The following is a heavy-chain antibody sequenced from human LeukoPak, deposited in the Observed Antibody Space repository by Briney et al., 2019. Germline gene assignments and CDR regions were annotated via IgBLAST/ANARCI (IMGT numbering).Heavy chain of an antibody. D-gene: IGHD2-15*01. CDR2: IYSSGST. J-gene: IGHJ4*01. CDR1: GFTVSSNY. V-gene: IGHV3-53*01. CDR3: ARDRGSPEGD. Sequence: PVGSLRLSCAASGFTVSSNYMSWVRQAPGKGLEWVSVIYSSGSTYYADSVKGRFTISRDNSKNTLYLQMNSLRADDTAVYYCARDRGSPEGDWGQGTLVTVSS.